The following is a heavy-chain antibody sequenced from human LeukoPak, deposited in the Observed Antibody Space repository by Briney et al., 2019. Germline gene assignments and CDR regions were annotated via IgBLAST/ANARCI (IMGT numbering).Heavy chain of an antibody. CDR3: ASENYYGSGSYNMDV. J-gene: IGHJ6*03. CDR2: IIPIFGTA. CDR1: GYTFTSYA. V-gene: IGHV1-69*13. D-gene: IGHD3-10*01. Sequence: SVKVSCKASGYTFTSYAISWVRQAPGQGLEWMGGIIPIFGTANYAQKFQGRVTITADESTSTAYMELSSLRSEDTAVYYCASENYYGSGSYNMDVWGKGTTVTISS.